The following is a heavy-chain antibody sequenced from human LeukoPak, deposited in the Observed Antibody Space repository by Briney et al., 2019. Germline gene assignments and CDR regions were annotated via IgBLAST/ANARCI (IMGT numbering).Heavy chain of an antibody. CDR2: IYYSGST. J-gene: IGHJ6*02. CDR1: GGSISSSSYY. Sequence: SETLSLTCTVSGGSISSSSYYWGWIRQPPGKGLEWIGSIYYSGSTYYNPSLKSRVTISVDTSKNQFSLKLSSVTAADTAVYYCARVSGDSLYYYYGMDVWGQGTTVTVSS. CDR3: ARVSGDSLYYYYGMDV. D-gene: IGHD1-26*01. V-gene: IGHV4-39*07.